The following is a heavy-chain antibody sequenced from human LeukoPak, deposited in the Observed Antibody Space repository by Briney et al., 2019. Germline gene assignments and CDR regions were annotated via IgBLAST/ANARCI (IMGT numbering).Heavy chain of an antibody. D-gene: IGHD6-25*01. CDR2: INSDGSRT. Sequence: PGGSLRLSCAASGFTFSSYWMHWVRHAPGKGLVWVSRINSDGSRTTYADSVKGRFTISRDNAKNTLYLQMNSLRAEDTAVYYRARVGARLGAFDIWGQGTMVTVSS. V-gene: IGHV3-74*01. CDR3: ARVGARLGAFDI. CDR1: GFTFSSYW. J-gene: IGHJ3*02.